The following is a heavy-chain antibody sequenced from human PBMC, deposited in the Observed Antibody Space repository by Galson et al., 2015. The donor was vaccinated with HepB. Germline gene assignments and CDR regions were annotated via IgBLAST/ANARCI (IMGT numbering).Heavy chain of an antibody. D-gene: IGHD3-10*01. Sequence: SVKVSCKASGGTFSSYTISWVRQAPGQGLEWMGRIIPILGIANYAQKFQGRVTITADKSTSTAYMELSSLRSEDTAVYYCASPSPYLQSGSAYYYYYYGMDVWGQGTTVTVSS. J-gene: IGHJ6*02. CDR1: GGTFSSYT. CDR3: ASPSPYLQSGSAYYYYYYGMDV. V-gene: IGHV1-69*02. CDR2: IIPILGIA.